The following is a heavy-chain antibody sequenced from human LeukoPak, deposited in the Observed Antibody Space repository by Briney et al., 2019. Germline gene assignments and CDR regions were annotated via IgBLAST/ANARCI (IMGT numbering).Heavy chain of an antibody. Sequence: SETLSLTCTVSGGSISSYYWSWIRQPPGKGLEWIGYIYYSGSTNYNPSLKSRVTISVDTSKNQFSLKLSSVTAADTAVYYCARAPPRGYSYGYLPKQIDYWGQGTLVTVSS. CDR2: IYYSGST. D-gene: IGHD5-18*01. CDR3: ARAPPRGYSYGYLPKQIDY. CDR1: GGSISSYY. J-gene: IGHJ4*02. V-gene: IGHV4-59*12.